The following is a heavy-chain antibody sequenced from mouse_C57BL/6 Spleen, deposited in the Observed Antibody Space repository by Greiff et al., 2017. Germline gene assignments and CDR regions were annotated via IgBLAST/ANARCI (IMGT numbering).Heavy chain of an antibody. V-gene: IGHV1-80*01. CDR1: GYAFSSYW. Sequence: QFQLQQSGAELVKPGASVKISCKASGYAFSSYWMNWVQQRPGKGLEWIGQIYPGDGDTNYTGKFKGKATLTADKSSSPAYMQLSSLTSEDSAVYFCAREDYYGSSRGFDYWGQGTTLTVSS. CDR2: IYPGDGDT. CDR3: AREDYYGSSRGFDY. D-gene: IGHD1-1*01. J-gene: IGHJ2*01.